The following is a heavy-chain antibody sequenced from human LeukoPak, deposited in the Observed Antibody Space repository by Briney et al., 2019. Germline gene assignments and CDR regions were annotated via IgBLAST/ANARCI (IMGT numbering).Heavy chain of an antibody. D-gene: IGHD1-26*01. CDR1: GGSISSYY. J-gene: IGHJ4*02. Sequence: SETLSLTCTVSGGSISSYYWSWIRQPPGKGLEWIGYIYYSGSTNYNPSLKSRVTISVDTSKNQFSLKLSSVTAADTAAYYCARVWDGYFDYWGQGTLVTVSS. CDR3: ARVWDGYFDY. V-gene: IGHV4-59*01. CDR2: IYYSGST.